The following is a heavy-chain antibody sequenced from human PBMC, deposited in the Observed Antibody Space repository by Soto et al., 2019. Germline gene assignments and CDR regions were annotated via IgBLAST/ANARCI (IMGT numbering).Heavy chain of an antibody. CDR3: ARVRGSYRYARADY. Sequence: PGGSLRLSCAGSGFTFGYYSLNWVRQAPGKGLEWVAFTSGTGTTTYYADSVKGRFTISRDNAKNSLYLQMKSLRDEDTAVYYCARVRGSYRYARADYRGQGARVTVSS. D-gene: IGHD5-18*01. CDR1: GFTFGYYS. J-gene: IGHJ4*02. CDR2: TSGTGTTT. V-gene: IGHV3-48*02.